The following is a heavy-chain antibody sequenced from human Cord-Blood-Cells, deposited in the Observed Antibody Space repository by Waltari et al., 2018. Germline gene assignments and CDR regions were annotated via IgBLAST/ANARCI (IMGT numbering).Heavy chain of an antibody. CDR3: ALWYPEGDY. V-gene: IGHV3-30*03. CDR1: GFTFSSYG. D-gene: IGHD1-20*01. CDR2: ISYDGSNK. J-gene: IGHJ4*02. Sequence: QVQLVESGGGVVQPGRSLRLSCAASGFTFSSYGMHWVRQAPGKGLEWVAVISYDGSNKYYADSVKGRFTISRDNSKNTLYLQMNSLRAEDTAVYYCALWYPEGDYWGQGTLVTVSS.